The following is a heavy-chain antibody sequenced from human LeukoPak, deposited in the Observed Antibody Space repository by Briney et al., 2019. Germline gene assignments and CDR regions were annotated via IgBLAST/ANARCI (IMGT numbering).Heavy chain of an antibody. D-gene: IGHD6-19*01. V-gene: IGHV1-2*02. CDR3: ARVQWLAPQYYFDY. CDR1: GYTFTGYY. Sequence: ASVKVSCKASGYTFTGYYMHWVRQAPGQGLEWMGWINPNSGGTNYAQKFQGRVTMTRDTSISTAYMELSSLRSEDTAVYYCARVQWLAPQYYFDYWGQGTLVTVSS. J-gene: IGHJ4*02. CDR2: INPNSGGT.